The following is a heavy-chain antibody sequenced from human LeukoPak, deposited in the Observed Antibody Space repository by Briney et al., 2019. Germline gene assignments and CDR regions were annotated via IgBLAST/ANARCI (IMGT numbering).Heavy chain of an antibody. D-gene: IGHD2-15*01. J-gene: IGHJ4*02. CDR2: IKSKTNGGTT. CDR3: TTCLLAYSFDY. V-gene: IGHV3-15*01. Sequence: GWSLRLSCAASGFTFNNAWMSWVRQAPGKGLEWVGRIKSKTNGGTTGYAAPVKGRFTISRDDSKNTLYLQMNSLKTEDTAVYYCTTCLLAYSFDYWGQGTLVTVSS. CDR1: GFTFNNAW.